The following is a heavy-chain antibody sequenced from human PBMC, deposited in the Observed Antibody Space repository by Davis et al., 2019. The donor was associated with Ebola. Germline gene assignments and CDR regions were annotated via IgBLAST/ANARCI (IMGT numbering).Heavy chain of an antibody. Sequence: ASVKVSCKASGYTFTSYGISWVRPAPGQGLEWMGWISPYNGNTNYAQKLQGRVTMTTDTSTSTAYMELRSLRSDETAVYYCARDRYCSGGSCYFGSYGMDVWGQGTTVTVSS. CDR3: ARDRYCSGGSCYFGSYGMDV. CDR2: ISPYNGNT. J-gene: IGHJ6*02. CDR1: GYTFTSYG. V-gene: IGHV1-18*01. D-gene: IGHD2-15*01.